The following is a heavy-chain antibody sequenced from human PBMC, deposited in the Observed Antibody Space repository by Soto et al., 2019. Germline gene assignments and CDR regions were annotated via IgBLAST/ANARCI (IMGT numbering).Heavy chain of an antibody. CDR3: AKDPLPSSGWLGSFDY. CDR2: ISGSGGST. D-gene: IGHD6-19*01. CDR1: GFTFSSYA. V-gene: IGHV3-23*01. J-gene: IGHJ4*02. Sequence: EVQLLEFGGGLVQPGGSLRLSCAASGFTFSSYAMSWVRQAPGKGLEWVSAISGSGGSTYYADSVKGRFTISRDNSKNTLYLQMNSLRAEDTAVYYCAKDPLPSSGWLGSFDYWGQGTLVTVSS.